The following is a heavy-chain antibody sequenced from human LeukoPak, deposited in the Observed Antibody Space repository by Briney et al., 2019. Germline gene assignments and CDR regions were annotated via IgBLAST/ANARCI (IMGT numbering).Heavy chain of an antibody. D-gene: IGHD2-8*01. CDR1: GGTFSSYA. J-gene: IGHJ4*02. V-gene: IGHV1-69*06. CDR3: ARDFKMGFDY. Sequence: SVKVSCKASGGTFSSYAISWERQAPGQGLEWMGGIIPIFGTANYAQKFQGRVTITADKSTSTAYMELSSLRSEDTAVYYCARDFKMGFDYWGQGTLVTVSS. CDR2: IIPIFGTA.